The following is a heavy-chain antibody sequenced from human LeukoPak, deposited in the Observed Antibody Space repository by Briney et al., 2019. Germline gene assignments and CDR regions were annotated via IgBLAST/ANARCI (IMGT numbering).Heavy chain of an antibody. J-gene: IGHJ4*02. CDR1: GFTFSSYS. Sequence: GGSLRLSCAASGFTFSSYSMSWVRQAPGKGLEWVSSISSSSSYIFYADSVKGRFTITRDNAKNSRYPQMNSLRAEDTAVYYCARKEAAMNYWGQGTLVTVSS. V-gene: IGHV3-21*01. D-gene: IGHD2-2*01. CDR3: ARKEAAMNY. CDR2: ISSSSSYI.